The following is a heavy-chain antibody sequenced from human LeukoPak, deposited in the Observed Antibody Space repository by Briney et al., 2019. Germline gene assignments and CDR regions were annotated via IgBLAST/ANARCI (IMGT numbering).Heavy chain of an antibody. J-gene: IGHJ4*02. CDR1: GFTFSSYS. V-gene: IGHV3-21*01. Sequence: GGSLRLSCAASGFTFSSYSMNWVRQAPGKGLEWVSSISSSSSSIYYADSVKGRFTISRENAKNSLYLQMNSLRAEDTAVYYCARLSLRWPDHWGQGTLVTVSS. D-gene: IGHD4-23*01. CDR2: ISSSSSSI. CDR3: ARLSLRWPDH.